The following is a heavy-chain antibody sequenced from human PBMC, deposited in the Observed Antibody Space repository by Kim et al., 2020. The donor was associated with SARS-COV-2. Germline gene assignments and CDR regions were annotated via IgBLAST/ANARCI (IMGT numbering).Heavy chain of an antibody. D-gene: IGHD5-18*01. Sequence: SETLSLTCAVSGYSVTTDYSCCCIRQPRGEGLGRIGNGYGGGGGNIPNSSLESPLTVSADTSKNPFTLKLTTATAAETAVYSCSRGDSSSKICDWWGRG. J-gene: IGHJ4*02. CDR3: SRGDSSSKICDW. CDR2: GYGGGGGN. V-gene: IGHV4-38-2*01. CDR1: GYSVTTDYS.